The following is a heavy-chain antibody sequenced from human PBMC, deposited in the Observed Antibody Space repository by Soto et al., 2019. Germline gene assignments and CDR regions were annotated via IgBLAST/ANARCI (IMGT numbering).Heavy chain of an antibody. D-gene: IGHD2-15*01. CDR1: GFKFGDYA. V-gene: IGHV3-9*01. J-gene: IGHJ6*02. CDR3: AKDRGPCSGNKCSSLYYYYGMDV. Sequence: EVQLVESGGGLGQPGRSMRLSCEASGFKFGDYAMHWVRQAPGKGLEWVSGVSCNSEIVGYADSVKGRFTISRDNAKNPLYLEMNSVRTDDTALYYCAKDRGPCSGNKCSSLYYYYGMDVWGQGTTVTVSS. CDR2: VSCNSEIV.